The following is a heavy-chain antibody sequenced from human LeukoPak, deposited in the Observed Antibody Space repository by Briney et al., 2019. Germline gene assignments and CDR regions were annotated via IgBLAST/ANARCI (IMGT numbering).Heavy chain of an antibody. J-gene: IGHJ4*02. D-gene: IGHD3-22*01. CDR3: AREIPMITLDF. V-gene: IGHV3-33*08. CDR2: TWYDGTKR. Sequence: GGSLRLSCAASGFTFSDYSMNWVRQAPGKGLEWVAVTWYDGTKRYYADSVQGRFTISRDNSNNTLSLQMNSLRADDTALYYCAREIPMITLDFWGQGILVTVSS. CDR1: GFTFSDYS.